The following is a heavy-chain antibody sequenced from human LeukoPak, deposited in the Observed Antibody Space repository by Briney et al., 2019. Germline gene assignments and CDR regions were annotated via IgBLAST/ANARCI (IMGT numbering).Heavy chain of an antibody. D-gene: IGHD2-2*01. V-gene: IGHV3-11*04. CDR3: ARDFRNIVVVPAARRFDP. Sequence: PGGSLRLSCAASGFTFSDYYMSWIRQAPGKGLEWVSYISSSGSTIYYADSVKGRFTISRDNAKNSLYLQMNSLRAEDTAVYYCARDFRNIVVVPAARRFDPWGQGTLVTVSS. J-gene: IGHJ5*02. CDR1: GFTFSDYY. CDR2: ISSSGSTI.